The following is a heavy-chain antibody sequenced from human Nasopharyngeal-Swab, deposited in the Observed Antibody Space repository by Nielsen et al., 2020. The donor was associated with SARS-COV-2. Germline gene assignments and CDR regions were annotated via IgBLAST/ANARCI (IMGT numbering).Heavy chain of an antibody. V-gene: IGHV3-23*01. CDR1: GLTFSSYA. D-gene: IGHD1-26*01. Sequence: GESLKISCAASGLTFSSYAMSWVRQAPGKGLEWVSAISGSGGSTYYADSVKGRFTISRDNSKNTLYLQMNSLRAEDTAVYYCAPRVGATTGLDYWGQGTLVTVSS. CDR3: APRVGATTGLDY. CDR2: ISGSGGST. J-gene: IGHJ4*02.